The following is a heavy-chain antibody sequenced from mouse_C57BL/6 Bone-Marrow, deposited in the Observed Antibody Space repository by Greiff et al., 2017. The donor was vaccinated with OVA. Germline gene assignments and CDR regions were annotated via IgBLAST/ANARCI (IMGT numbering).Heavy chain of an antibody. V-gene: IGHV14-4*01. CDR2: IDPENGDT. CDR1: GFNITDDY. J-gene: IGHJ3*01. Sequence: VQLQQSGAELVRPGASVKLSCTASGFNITDDYMNWVKQRPEQGLEWIGWIDPENGDTEYASKFQGKATITADTSSNTAYLQLSSLSSEDTAVYYCTPYYSAAYWGQGTLVTVSA. D-gene: IGHD2-10*01. CDR3: TPYYSAAY.